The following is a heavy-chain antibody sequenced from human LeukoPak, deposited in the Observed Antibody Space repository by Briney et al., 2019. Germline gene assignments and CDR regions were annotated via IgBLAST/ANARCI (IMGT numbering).Heavy chain of an antibody. V-gene: IGHV4-38-2*01. Sequence: KPSETLSLXCAVSGYSISSGYYWGWIRQPPGKGLEWIGSIYHSGSTYYNPSLKSRVTISVDTSKNQFSLKLSSVTAADTAVYYCARLGIAALGWFDPWGQGTLVTVSS. CDR3: ARLGIAALGWFDP. CDR2: IYHSGST. J-gene: IGHJ5*02. CDR1: GYSISSGYY. D-gene: IGHD6-13*01.